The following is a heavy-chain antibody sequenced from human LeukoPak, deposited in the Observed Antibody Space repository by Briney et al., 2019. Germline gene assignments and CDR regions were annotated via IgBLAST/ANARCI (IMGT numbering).Heavy chain of an antibody. D-gene: IGHD3-3*01. CDR2: LYLSRTT. J-gene: IGHJ5*02. CDR1: GGSISGGSHH. CDR3: ARGDPTYYDFWSGFSRRNNWFDP. V-gene: IGHV4-39*07. Sequence: PSETLSLTCTVSGGSISGGSHHWGWFRQSPGKGLEWIGSLYLSRTTYYNPSLKSRVTISVDTSKNQFSLKLSSVTAADTAVYYCARGDPTYYDFWSGFSRRNNWFDPWGQGTLVTVSS.